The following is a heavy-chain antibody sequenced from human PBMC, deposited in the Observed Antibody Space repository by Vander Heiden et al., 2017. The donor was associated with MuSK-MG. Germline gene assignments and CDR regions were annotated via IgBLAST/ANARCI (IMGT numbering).Heavy chain of an antibody. J-gene: IGHJ4*02. CDR3: ATYYDILTGYTFDY. D-gene: IGHD3-9*01. CDR1: VGSTCLNHC. CDR2: ILHGGGT. Sequence: QVQLQESGPGLVKPSGTLSLTCPVSVGSTCLNHCWSWVRQPPGKGLEWIGEILHGGGTNHHPSLKTRVTISVDKSNNQFSLKPSSVSAADTAVYYCATYYDILTGYTFDYWGQGTLVTVSS. V-gene: IGHV4-4*02.